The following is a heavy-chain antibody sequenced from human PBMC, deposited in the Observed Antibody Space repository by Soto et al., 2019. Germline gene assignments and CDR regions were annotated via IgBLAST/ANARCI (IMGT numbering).Heavy chain of an antibody. J-gene: IGHJ6*03. CDR3: ARRGAEPGYYYYYYMDV. CDR2: IFHSGST. D-gene: IGHD2-15*01. Sequence: SETLSLTCTVSGGSINSSSSYWAWIRQPPGKGLEWIGYIFHSGSTNYNPSLESRVAISVDTSKNQFSLKLSSVTAADTAVYYCARRGAEPGYYYYYYMDVWGKGTTVTVSS. CDR1: GGSINSSSSY. V-gene: IGHV4-61*05.